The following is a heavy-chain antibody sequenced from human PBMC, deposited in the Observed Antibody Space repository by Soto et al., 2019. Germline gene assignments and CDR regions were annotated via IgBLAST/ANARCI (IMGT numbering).Heavy chain of an antibody. Sequence: PGGSLRLSCAASGFTFSIYSMNWVRQAPGKGLEWVAFIGSTSDYMDYADSVKGRFTISRDNAKSLLFLQMNSLRADDTAVYYCAKDRVAGPTTVTDYFRGQGTLVTVSS. D-gene: IGHD4-17*01. V-gene: IGHV3-21*01. CDR2: IGSTSDYM. CDR1: GFTFSIYS. CDR3: AKDRVAGPTTVTDYF. J-gene: IGHJ4*02.